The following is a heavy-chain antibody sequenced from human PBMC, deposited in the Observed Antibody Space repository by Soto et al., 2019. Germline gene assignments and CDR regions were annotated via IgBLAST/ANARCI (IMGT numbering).Heavy chain of an antibody. CDR2: INHSGST. J-gene: IGHJ6*02. CDR3: VRAADCSSISCLARHKYGMDV. V-gene: IGHV4-34*01. Sequence: SETLSLTCVVYGGSFSGYFWSWIRQPPGKGLEWIGEINHSGSTNYNPSLKSRVTISIDTSKNQFSPKLSSVTAADTAVYYCVRAADCSSISCLARHKYGMDVWGQGTTVTVSS. D-gene: IGHD2-2*01. CDR1: GGSFSGYF.